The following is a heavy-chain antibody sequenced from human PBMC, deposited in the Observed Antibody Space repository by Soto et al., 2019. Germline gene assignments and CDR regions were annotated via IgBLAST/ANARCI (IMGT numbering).Heavy chain of an antibody. Sequence: PGGSLRLSCAASGFTFSSYWMSWVRQAPGKGLEWVANIKQDGSEKYYVDSVKGRFTISRDNAKNSLYLQMNSLRAEDTAVYYCARDGRGYSYGLDYWGQGTLVTVYS. D-gene: IGHD5-18*01. V-gene: IGHV3-7*03. J-gene: IGHJ4*02. CDR3: ARDGRGYSYGLDY. CDR1: GFTFSSYW. CDR2: IKQDGSEK.